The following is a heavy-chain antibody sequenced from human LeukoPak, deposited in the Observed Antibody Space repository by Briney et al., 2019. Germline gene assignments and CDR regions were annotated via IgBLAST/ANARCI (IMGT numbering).Heavy chain of an antibody. CDR1: GYTFTGYS. CDR2: INPNVGAT. D-gene: IGHD3-10*01. V-gene: IGHV1-2*02. Sequence: ASVKVSCKASGYTFTGYSVHWARQTPGQGLEWMGWINPNVGATNYALKFQGRVSLTRDTSISTAYMQLSRLRYDDTAVYYCARYIMVRGVIRYWFDSWGQGTLVTVSS. J-gene: IGHJ5*01. CDR3: ARYIMVRGVIRYWFDS.